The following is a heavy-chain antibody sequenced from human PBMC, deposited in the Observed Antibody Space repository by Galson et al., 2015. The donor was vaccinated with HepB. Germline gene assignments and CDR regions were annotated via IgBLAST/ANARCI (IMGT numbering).Heavy chain of an antibody. CDR1: GSTFTGFY. Sequence: SVKVSCKASGSTFTGFYMHWVRQAPGQGLEWMGWINPNSGGTNYAQKFQGRVTMTRDTSISTAYMELSRLRSDDTAVYYCARGAVMIAARRGRGNFYGMDVWGQGTTVTVSS. V-gene: IGHV1-2*02. D-gene: IGHD6-6*01. CDR3: ARGAVMIAARRGRGNFYGMDV. CDR2: INPNSGGT. J-gene: IGHJ6*02.